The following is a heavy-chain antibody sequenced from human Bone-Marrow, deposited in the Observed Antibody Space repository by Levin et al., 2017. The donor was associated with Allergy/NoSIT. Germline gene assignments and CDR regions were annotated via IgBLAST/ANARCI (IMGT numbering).Heavy chain of an antibody. V-gene: IGHV3-21*01. Sequence: GESLKISCAASGFSFTTYNMNWVRQTPGKGLEWISSIHTSGFIYYADSVKGRFTISRDNAKNSLYLEMNSLRAEDTAVYFCARGVAGTPDYWGQGTLVTVSS. J-gene: IGHJ4*02. CDR3: ARGVAGTPDY. D-gene: IGHD6-19*01. CDR1: GFSFTTYN. CDR2: IHTSGFI.